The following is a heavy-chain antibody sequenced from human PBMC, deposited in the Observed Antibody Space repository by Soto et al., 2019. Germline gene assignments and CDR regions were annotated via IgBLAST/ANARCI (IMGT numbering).Heavy chain of an antibody. J-gene: IGHJ6*02. Sequence: SQTLSLPCAISGDSVSSNSAAWTWIRQSPSRGLEWLGRTYYRSKWYNDYAVSVKSRITINPDTSKNQFSLQLNSVTPEDTAVYYCASNRLEYYYGMDVWGQGTTVTVSS. CDR3: ASNRLEYYYGMDV. V-gene: IGHV6-1*01. D-gene: IGHD1-1*01. CDR1: GDSVSSNSAA. CDR2: TYYRSKWYN.